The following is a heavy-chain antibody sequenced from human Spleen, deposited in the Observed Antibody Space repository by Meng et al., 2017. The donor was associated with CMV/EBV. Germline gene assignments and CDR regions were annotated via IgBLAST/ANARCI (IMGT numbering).Heavy chain of an antibody. CDR2: INHSGST. V-gene: IGHV4-34*01. CDR3: VRDRNYYFDH. J-gene: IGHJ4*02. CDR1: GGSFTDYY. Sequence: SETLSLTCTVFGGSFTDYYWTWIRQTAGKGLEWIGEINHSGSTNDNPSLKSRVAMSVDTSKKQFSLKLRSVTAADTAVYYCVRDRNYYFDHWGQGTLVTVSS. D-gene: IGHD1-14*01.